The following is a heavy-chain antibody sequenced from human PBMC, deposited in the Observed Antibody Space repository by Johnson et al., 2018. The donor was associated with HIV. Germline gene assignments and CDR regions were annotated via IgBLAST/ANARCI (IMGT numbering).Heavy chain of an antibody. CDR1: GFPFFNYW. Sequence: VQLVESGGGLVQPGESLRLSCAASGFPFFNYWMSWVRQAPGKGLEWVATIKEDGSDEYYVDSLEGRFTISRDNTKNLLYLQMDNLRTADTAVYYCARDGVYSSPHDAFDIWGQGTMVTVSS. V-gene: IGHV3-7*05. D-gene: IGHD3-22*01. CDR3: ARDGVYSSPHDAFDI. J-gene: IGHJ3*02. CDR2: IKEDGSDE.